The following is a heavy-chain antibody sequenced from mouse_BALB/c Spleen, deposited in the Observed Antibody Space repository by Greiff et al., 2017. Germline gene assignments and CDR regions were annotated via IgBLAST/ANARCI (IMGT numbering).Heavy chain of an antibody. CDR1: GYAFSSYW. CDR3: ARGIGTTRGAMDY. J-gene: IGHJ4*01. CDR2: IYPGDGDT. Sequence: QVQLQQSGAELVRPGSSVKISCKASGYAFSSYWMNWVKQRPGQGLEWIGQIYPGDGDTNYNGKFKGKATLTADKSSSTAYMQLSSLTSEDSAVYFCARGIGTTRGAMDYWGQGTSVTVSS. D-gene: IGHD1-1*01. V-gene: IGHV1-80*01.